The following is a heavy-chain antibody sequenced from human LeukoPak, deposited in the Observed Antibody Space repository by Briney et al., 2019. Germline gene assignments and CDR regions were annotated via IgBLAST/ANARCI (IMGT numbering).Heavy chain of an antibody. CDR2: ITWDGGNT. CDR1: GFTFDDYA. CDR3: AKGCSSTSCARDSYYYYGMEV. Sequence: GGSLRLSCAASGFTFDDYAMHWVRQAPGKGLEWVSLITWDGGNTYYADSVKGRFTISRDNSKNSLYLRMNSLRAKDTALYYCAKGCSSTSCARDSYYYYGMEVWGKGTTVTVSS. J-gene: IGHJ6*04. V-gene: IGHV3-43D*04. D-gene: IGHD2-2*01.